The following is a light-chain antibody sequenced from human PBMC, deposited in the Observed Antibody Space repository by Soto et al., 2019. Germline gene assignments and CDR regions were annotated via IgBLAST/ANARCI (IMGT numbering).Light chain of an antibody. Sequence: DIQMTQSPSSLSASVGGRVTINCRASQSISTFLNWYQQKPGQAPKVLISAASTLQSGVPSRFSGRGSGTDFTLTISSLQPEDFATYYCQQSDSTPYTFGQGTTLETK. V-gene: IGKV1-39*01. CDR3: QQSDSTPYT. J-gene: IGKJ2*01. CDR2: AAS. CDR1: QSISTF.